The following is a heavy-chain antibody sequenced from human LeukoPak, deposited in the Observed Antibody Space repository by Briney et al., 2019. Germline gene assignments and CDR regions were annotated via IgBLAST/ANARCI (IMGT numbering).Heavy chain of an antibody. CDR1: GFIFSSYG. D-gene: IGHD4-11*01. J-gene: IGHJ6*04. CDR2: IWYEGSNT. CDR3: ASLLQGDGMDV. Sequence: GGSLRLSCAASGFIFSSYGMHWVRQAPGKGLEWVAVIWYEGSNTYYADSVKGRFTISRDNSKNTLYLQMNSLRAEDTAVYYCASLLQGDGMDVWGKGTTVTVSS. V-gene: IGHV3-33*01.